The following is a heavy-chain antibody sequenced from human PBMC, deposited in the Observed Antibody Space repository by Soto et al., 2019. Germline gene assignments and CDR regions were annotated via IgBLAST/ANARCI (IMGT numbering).Heavy chain of an antibody. CDR3: ARGSLRSDYVLNY. CDR1: GGSISSGDYY. J-gene: IGHJ4*02. D-gene: IGHD4-17*01. Sequence: SETLSLTCTVSGGSISSGDYYWSWIRQPPGKGLEWIGYIYYSGSTYYNPSLKSRVTISVDTSKNQFSLKLSSVTAADTAVYYCARGSLRSDYVLNYWGQGTLVTVSS. CDR2: IYYSGST. V-gene: IGHV4-30-4*01.